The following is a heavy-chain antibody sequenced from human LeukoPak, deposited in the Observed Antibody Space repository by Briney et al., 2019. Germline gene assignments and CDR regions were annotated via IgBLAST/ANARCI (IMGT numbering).Heavy chain of an antibody. CDR3: ARDEDSGSSKDAFDI. CDR2: ISSSGSTI. CDR1: GFTFSSYA. D-gene: IGHD1-26*01. Sequence: PGGSLRLSCAASGFTFSSYAMHWVRQAPGKGLEWVSYISSSGSTIYYADSVKGRFTISRGNAKNSLYLQMNSLRAEDTAVYYCARDEDSGSSKDAFDIWGQGTMVTVSS. V-gene: IGHV3-48*04. J-gene: IGHJ3*02.